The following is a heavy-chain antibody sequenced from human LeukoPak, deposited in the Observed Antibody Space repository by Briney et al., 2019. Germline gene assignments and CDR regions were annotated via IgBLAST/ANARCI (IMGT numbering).Heavy chain of an antibody. J-gene: IGHJ4*02. CDR3: ARRDIVVVVSASDY. CDR2: ITASGDST. CDR1: GFNFESYA. V-gene: IGHV3-23*01. Sequence: GGSLRLSCAASGFNFESYAMHWVRQAPGKGLEWVSGITASGDSTYYGDSVKGRFTMSRDNSKNTVYLQMNSLRVDDTAVYYCARRDIVVVVSASDYWGQGTLVTVSS. D-gene: IGHD2-15*01.